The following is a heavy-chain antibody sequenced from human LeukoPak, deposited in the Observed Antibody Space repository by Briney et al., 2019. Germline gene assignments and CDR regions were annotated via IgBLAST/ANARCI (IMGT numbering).Heavy chain of an antibody. CDR2: INPSGGST. D-gene: IGHD3-10*01. J-gene: IGHJ4*02. CDR3: ARGGYYGSGSYSGSFDY. Sequence: GASVKVSCKASGYTFTSYYMHWVRQAPGQGLEWMGIINPSGGSTSYAQKFQGRVTMTRDTSTSTVYMELSSLRSEDTAVYYCARGGYYGSGSYSGSFDYWGQGTLVTVSS. CDR1: GYTFTSYY. V-gene: IGHV1-46*01.